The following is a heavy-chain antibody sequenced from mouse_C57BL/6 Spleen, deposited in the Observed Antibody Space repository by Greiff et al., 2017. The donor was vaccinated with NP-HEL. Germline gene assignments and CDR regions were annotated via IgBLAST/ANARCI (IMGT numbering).Heavy chain of an antibody. V-gene: IGHV1-20*01. CDR3: ARGGYYEEGAMDY. CDR1: GYSFTGYF. J-gene: IGHJ4*01. D-gene: IGHD1-1*01. CDR2: INPYNGDT. Sequence: DVQLQESGPELVKPGDSVKISCKASGYSFTGYFMNWVMQSHGKSLEWIGRINPYNGDTFYNQKFKGKATLTVDKSSSTAHMELRSLTSEDSAVYYCARGGYYEEGAMDYWGQGTSVTVSS.